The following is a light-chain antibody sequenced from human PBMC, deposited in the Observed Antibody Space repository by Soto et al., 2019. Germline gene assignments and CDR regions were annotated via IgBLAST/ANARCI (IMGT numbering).Light chain of an antibody. CDR1: QPIGNK. J-gene: IGKJ2*01. CDR2: GAS. Sequence: TQSPALLSVSPGETATLSCKASQPIGNKLAWYQQSPGQTPRLLIYGASTRANGVPDRFSGSGSGTDFTLTITSPQAEDLATYYCQQYHDWPPNTFGQGTKADIK. V-gene: IGKV3D-15*01. CDR3: QQYHDWPPNT.